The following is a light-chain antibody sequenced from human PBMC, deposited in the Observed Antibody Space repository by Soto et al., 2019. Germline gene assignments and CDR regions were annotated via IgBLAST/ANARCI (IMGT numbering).Light chain of an antibody. CDR2: EVT. Sequence: QSALTQPPSVSGSPGQSVTISCTGTSSDIGTYNRVSWYQQAPGTAPKLLIYEVTNRPSGVPDRFSGSKSGNTASLTISGLQAEDEADYYCNSYTIRSPVVFGGGTKLTVL. CDR1: SSDIGTYNR. CDR3: NSYTIRSPVV. V-gene: IGLV2-18*02. J-gene: IGLJ3*02.